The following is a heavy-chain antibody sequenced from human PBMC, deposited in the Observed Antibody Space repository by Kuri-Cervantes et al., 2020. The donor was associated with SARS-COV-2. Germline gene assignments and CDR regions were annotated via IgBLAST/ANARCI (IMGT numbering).Heavy chain of an antibody. D-gene: IGHD2-2*02. CDR2: IYYSGST. V-gene: IGHV4-39*01. CDR1: GGSISSSSYY. J-gene: IGHJ3*02. CDR3: ARGLGSPNCSSTSCYIATSFDI. Sequence: GSLRLSCTVSGGSISSSSYYWGWILQPPGKGLEWIGSIYYSGSTYYNPSLKSRVTISVDTSKNQFSLKLSSVTAADTAVYYCARGLGSPNCSSTSCYIATSFDIWGQGTMVTVSS.